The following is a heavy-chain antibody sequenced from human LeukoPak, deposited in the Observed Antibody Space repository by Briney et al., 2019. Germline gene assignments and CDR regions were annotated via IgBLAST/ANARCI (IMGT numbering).Heavy chain of an antibody. CDR1: GGSISSYY. D-gene: IGHD1-26*01. Sequence: SETLSLTCSVSGGSISSYYGSWIREPAGKGLEWIGRIYTSGSTNYNPSLKSRVTMSVDTSKNQFSLKLSSVTAADTAVYYCARLSRSGSYYEYNWFDPWGQGTLVTVSS. CDR2: IYTSGST. V-gene: IGHV4-4*07. CDR3: ARLSRSGSYYEYNWFDP. J-gene: IGHJ5*02.